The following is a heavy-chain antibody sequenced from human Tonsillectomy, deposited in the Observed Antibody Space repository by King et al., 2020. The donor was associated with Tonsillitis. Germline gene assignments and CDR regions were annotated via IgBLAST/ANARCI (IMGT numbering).Heavy chain of an antibody. CDR2: IYYSGST. CDR1: GGSISIYY. V-gene: IGHV4-59*01. J-gene: IGHJ4*02. Sequence: LQLQESGPGLVKPSETLSLTCTVSGGSISIYYWSWIRQPPGKGLEWIGYIYYSGSTKYNPSLKSRVTISVETSKNQFSLKLSSVTAADTAVYYCARGRRGDSGGYYKNLYWNYWGQGTLVTVSS. CDR3: ARGRRGDSGGYYKNLYWNY. D-gene: IGHD3-22*01.